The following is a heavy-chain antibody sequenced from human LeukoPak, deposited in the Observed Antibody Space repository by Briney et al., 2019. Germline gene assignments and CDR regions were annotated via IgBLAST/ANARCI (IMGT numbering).Heavy chain of an antibody. V-gene: IGHV3-30*18. CDR2: ISYDGSNK. Sequence: GGSLRLSCAASGFTFSSYGMHWVRQAPGKGLEWVAVISYDGSNKYYADSVKGRFTVSRVNYKNTLDLQMNSLGAEDKAVYYCAKEAAAGTPSRFDPWGQGSLVTVSS. J-gene: IGHJ5*02. CDR3: AKEAAAGTPSRFDP. D-gene: IGHD6-13*01. CDR1: GFTFSSYG.